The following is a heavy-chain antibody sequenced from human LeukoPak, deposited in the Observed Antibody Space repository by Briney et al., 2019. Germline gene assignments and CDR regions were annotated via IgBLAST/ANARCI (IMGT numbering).Heavy chain of an antibody. D-gene: IGHD2-15*01. J-gene: IGHJ5*02. Sequence: SETLSLTCTVSGGSISSHYWSWLRQPPGKGLEWIGYIYYSGSTNYNPSLKGRVSISVDTSKNQFSLKLSSVTAADTAVYYCASGSYRFDPLGQGTLVTVSS. CDR1: GGSISSHY. V-gene: IGHV4-59*11. CDR2: IYYSGST. CDR3: ASGSYRFDP.